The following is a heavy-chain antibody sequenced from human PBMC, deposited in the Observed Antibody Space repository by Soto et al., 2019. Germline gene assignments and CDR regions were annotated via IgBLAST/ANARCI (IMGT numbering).Heavy chain of an antibody. V-gene: IGHV3-23*01. Sequence: GGSLRLSCAASGFTFSSYAMSWVRQAPGKGLEWVSAISGSGGSTYYADSVKGRFTISRDNSKNTLYLQMNSLRAEDTAVYYCAKEKPPAAGAPSVFDPWGQGTLVTVSS. CDR2: ISGSGGST. CDR3: AKEKPPAAGAPSVFDP. D-gene: IGHD6-13*01. J-gene: IGHJ5*02. CDR1: GFTFSSYA.